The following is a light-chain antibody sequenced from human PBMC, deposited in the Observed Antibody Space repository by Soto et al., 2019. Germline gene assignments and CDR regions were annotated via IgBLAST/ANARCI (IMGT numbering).Light chain of an antibody. J-gene: IGKJ1*01. Sequence: DIQLTQSPSSLSASVGDRVTITCRVSQAISSYLNWYRQKPGKVPKLLIYSASNLQSGVPSRFSGSGSGTDFTLTISSLQPEDVATYYCQQYNSYFQTFGQGTKVEIK. CDR2: SAS. CDR1: QAISSY. CDR3: QQYNSYFQT. V-gene: IGKV1-27*01.